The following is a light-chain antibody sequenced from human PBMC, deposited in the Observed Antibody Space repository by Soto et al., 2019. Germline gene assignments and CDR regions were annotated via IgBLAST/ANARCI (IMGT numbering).Light chain of an antibody. J-gene: IGKJ4*01. Sequence: EIVLTQSPVTVSLSPGERATLSCRASQSISKYLAWYQQKPGQAPRLLIYDASNRAAGIPARFTGSGSGTDFTLTISSLEPEDFAVYYCQQRSNWRGTFGGGTKVEIK. CDR2: DAS. CDR1: QSISKY. CDR3: QQRSNWRGT. V-gene: IGKV3-11*01.